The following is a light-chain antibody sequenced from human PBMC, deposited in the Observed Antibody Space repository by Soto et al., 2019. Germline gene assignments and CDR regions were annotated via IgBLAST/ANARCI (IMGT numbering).Light chain of an antibody. CDR3: CSYAGSYTYV. J-gene: IGLJ1*01. Sequence: QSVLTQPRSVSGSPGQSVTIFCTGTSSDVGGYDYVSWYQQHPGKAPKLMIYDVRERPSGVPDRVSGSKSGNTASLTISGPQAEDEADYYCCSYAGSYTYVFGTGTKVTVL. CDR2: DVR. CDR1: SSDVGGYDY. V-gene: IGLV2-11*01.